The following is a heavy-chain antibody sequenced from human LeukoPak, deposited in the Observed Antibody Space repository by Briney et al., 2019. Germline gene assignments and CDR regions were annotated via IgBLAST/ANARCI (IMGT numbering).Heavy chain of an antibody. CDR1: GGSISSHY. V-gene: IGHV4-59*08. D-gene: IGHD1-26*01. J-gene: IGHJ4*02. Sequence: SETLSLTCTVSGGSISSHYWSWIRQPPGKGLEWIGYIYYTGSTNYNPSLKSRVTISADTSKNQFSLKLNSVTAADTAIYYCAKIVGAPTGFDYWGQGTLVTVSS. CDR3: AKIVGAPTGFDY. CDR2: IYYTGST.